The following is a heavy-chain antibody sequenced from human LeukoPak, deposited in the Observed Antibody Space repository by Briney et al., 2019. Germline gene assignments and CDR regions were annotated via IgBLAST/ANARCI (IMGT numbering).Heavy chain of an antibody. J-gene: IGHJ6*03. CDR2: IYSGGST. CDR1: GFTVSSNY. Sequence: PGGSLRLSCAASGFTVSSNYMSWVRQAPGKGLEWVSVIYSGGSTYYADSVKGRFTISRDNSKNTLYLQMNSLRAEDTAVYYCARVTTWSGYYSYYYYYMDVWGKGTTVTVSS. CDR3: ARVTTWSGYYSYYYYYMDV. V-gene: IGHV3-66*02. D-gene: IGHD3-3*01.